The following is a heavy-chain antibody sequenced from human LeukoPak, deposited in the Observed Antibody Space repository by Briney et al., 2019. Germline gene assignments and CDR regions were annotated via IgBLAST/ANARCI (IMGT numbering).Heavy chain of an antibody. J-gene: IGHJ4*02. Sequence: GGSLTLTCASSGSTFSDYFMSWIRHAPGQGPVQHSSISSSGSTIYYADSVKGRFTISRDNAKNSLYLQMNSLRAEDTAVYYCARDGIAARNSMYYFDYWGQGTLVTVSS. CDR1: GSTFSDYF. V-gene: IGHV3-11*01. CDR3: ARDGIAARNSMYYFDY. CDR2: ISSSGSTI. D-gene: IGHD6-6*01.